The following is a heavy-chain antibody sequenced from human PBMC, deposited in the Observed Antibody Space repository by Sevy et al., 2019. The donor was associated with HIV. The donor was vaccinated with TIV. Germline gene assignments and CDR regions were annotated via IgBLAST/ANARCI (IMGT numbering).Heavy chain of an antibody. CDR1: GFTFSSYA. V-gene: IGHV3-30*04. CDR2: ISYDGSNK. D-gene: IGHD3-10*01. Sequence: GGSLRLSCAASGFTFSSYAMHWVRQAPGKGLEWVAVISYDGSNKYYADSVKGRFTISRDNSKNTLYLQMNSLRAEDTAVYYCARDPNYYGSASYPISGWFDPWGQGTLVTVSS. CDR3: ARDPNYYGSASYPISGWFDP. J-gene: IGHJ5*02.